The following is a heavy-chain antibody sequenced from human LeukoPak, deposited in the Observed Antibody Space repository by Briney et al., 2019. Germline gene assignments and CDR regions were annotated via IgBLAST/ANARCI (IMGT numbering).Heavy chain of an antibody. J-gene: IGHJ4*02. CDR1: GFTFSSYA. CDR2: ISGGGRST. Sequence: GGSLRLSCAASGFTFSSYAVSWVRQAPGKGLEWVSAISGGGRSTYYADSVKGRFTISRDNSKNTLYLQMNSLRAEDTAVYYCARVRSSWSSFDYWGQGTLVTVSS. V-gene: IGHV3-23*01. D-gene: IGHD6-13*01. CDR3: ARVRSSWSSFDY.